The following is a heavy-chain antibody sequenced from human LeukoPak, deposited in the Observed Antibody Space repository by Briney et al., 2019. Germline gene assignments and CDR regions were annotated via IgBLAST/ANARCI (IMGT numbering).Heavy chain of an antibody. Sequence: SETLSLTCTVSGGSISSSSYYWGWIRQPPGKGLEWIGSIYYSGSTYYNPSLKSRVTISVDTSKNQFSLKLSSVTAADTAMYYCAKSDGYGLIDYWGQGTLVTVSS. D-gene: IGHD2-21*02. CDR3: AKSDGYGLIDY. CDR1: GGSISSSSYY. J-gene: IGHJ4*02. V-gene: IGHV4-39*01. CDR2: IYYSGST.